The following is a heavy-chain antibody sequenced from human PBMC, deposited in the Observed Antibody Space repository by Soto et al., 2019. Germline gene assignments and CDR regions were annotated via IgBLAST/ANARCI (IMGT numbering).Heavy chain of an antibody. Sequence: GGSLRLSCAASGFTFSSYSMNWVRQAPGKGLEWVSSISSSSSYIYYADSVKGRFTISRDNAKNSLYLQMNSLRAEDTAVYYCARDPDDCSSTSCHLPLDYWGQGTLVTVSS. V-gene: IGHV3-21*01. D-gene: IGHD2-2*01. J-gene: IGHJ4*02. CDR2: ISSSSSYI. CDR1: GFTFSSYS. CDR3: ARDPDDCSSTSCHLPLDY.